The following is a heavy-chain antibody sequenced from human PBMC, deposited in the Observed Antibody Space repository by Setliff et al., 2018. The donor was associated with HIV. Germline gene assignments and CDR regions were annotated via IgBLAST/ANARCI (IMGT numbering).Heavy chain of an antibody. V-gene: IGHV4-59*01. CDR3: ARGVAVAGVDY. CDR1: GGSISSYY. D-gene: IGHD6-19*01. J-gene: IGHJ4*02. Sequence: SETLSLTCTVSGGSISSYYWSWIRQPPGKGLEWIGYIYYSGSTNYNPSLKSRVTISVDTSKNQFSLKLSPVTAADTAVYYCARGVAVAGVDYWGQGTLVTVSS. CDR2: IYYSGST.